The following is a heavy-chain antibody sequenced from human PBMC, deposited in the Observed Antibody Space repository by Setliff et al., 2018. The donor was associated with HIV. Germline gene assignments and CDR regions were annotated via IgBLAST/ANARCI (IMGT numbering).Heavy chain of an antibody. V-gene: IGHV5-51*01. CDR2: IYPSDSAT. Sequence: GESLKISCKGSGYSFTSHWIAWVRQMPGQGLEWMGIIYPSDSATAYSPSFQGQIAISADKSISTAYLQWSSLKASDTAIYYCARSHFITLFGVIYYPGYFDLWGRGTQVTVSS. J-gene: IGHJ2*01. D-gene: IGHD3-3*01. CDR1: GYSFTSHW. CDR3: ARSHFITLFGVIYYPGYFDL.